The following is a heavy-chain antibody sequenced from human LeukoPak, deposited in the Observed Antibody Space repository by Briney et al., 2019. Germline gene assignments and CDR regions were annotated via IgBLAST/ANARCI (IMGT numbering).Heavy chain of an antibody. J-gene: IGHJ4*02. CDR1: GGSFSGYY. V-gene: IGHV4-34*01. Sequence: SETLSLTCAVYGGSFSGYYWSWIRQPPGKGLEWIGEINHSGSINYNPSLKSRVTISVDTSKNQFSLKLSSVTAADTAVYYCARGPRGTGTDFDYWGQGTLVTVSS. D-gene: IGHD1-7*01. CDR2: INHSGSI. CDR3: ARGPRGTGTDFDY.